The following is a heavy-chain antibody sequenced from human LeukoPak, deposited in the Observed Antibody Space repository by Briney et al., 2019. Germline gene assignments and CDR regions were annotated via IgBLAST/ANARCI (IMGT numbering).Heavy chain of an antibody. CDR2: IYYSGST. J-gene: IGHJ4*02. CDR1: GGSISSYY. Sequence: SETLSLTCTVSGGSISSYYWSWIRQPPGKGLEWIGYIYYSGSTNYNPSLKSRVTISVDTSKNQFSLKLSSVTAADTAVYYCARTEYYYDSSGSYYFDYWGQGTLVTVSS. V-gene: IGHV4-59*01. D-gene: IGHD3-22*01. CDR3: ARTEYYYDSSGSYYFDY.